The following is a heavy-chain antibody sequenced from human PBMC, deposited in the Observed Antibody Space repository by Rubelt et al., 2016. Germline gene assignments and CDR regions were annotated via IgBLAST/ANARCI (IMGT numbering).Heavy chain of an antibody. Sequence: QVQLVQSGAEVKKPGASVKVSCKASGYTFTSYAMHWVRQAPGQRLEWMGWINAGNGNTKYSQKFPGRVPITRDTAASTAYMELSSLRSEDTAVYYCARSKDTAMVTDADWYFDLWGRGTLVTVSS. CDR2: INAGNGNT. CDR3: ARSKDTAMVTDADWYFDL. D-gene: IGHD5-18*01. J-gene: IGHJ2*01. V-gene: IGHV1-3*01. CDR1: GYTFTSYA.